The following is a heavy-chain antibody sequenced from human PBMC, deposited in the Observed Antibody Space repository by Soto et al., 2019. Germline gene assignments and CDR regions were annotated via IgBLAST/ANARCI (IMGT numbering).Heavy chain of an antibody. D-gene: IGHD3-9*01. CDR1: GFTFSSYG. CDR3: AARRYFDWLLSDY. CDR2: ISYDGSNK. J-gene: IGHJ4*02. Sequence: ALRLSCAASGFTFSSYGMHWVRQAPGKGLEWVAVISYDGSNKYYADSVKGRFTISRDNSKNTLYLQMNSLRAEDTAVYYCAARRYFDWLLSDYWGQGTLVTVSS. V-gene: IGHV3-30*03.